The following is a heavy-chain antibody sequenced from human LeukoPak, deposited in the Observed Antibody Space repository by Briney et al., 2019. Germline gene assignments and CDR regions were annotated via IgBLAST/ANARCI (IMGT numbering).Heavy chain of an antibody. J-gene: IGHJ6*02. V-gene: IGHV4-39*01. D-gene: IGHD3-16*01. CDR2: IYYSGST. CDR3: ASSWGDSYYYYGMDV. CDR1: GGSISSSSYY. Sequence: AETLSLTCTVSGGSISSSSYYWGWIRQPPGKGLEWIGSIYYSGSTYYNPSLKSRVTISVDTSKNQFSLQLNSVTPEDTAVYYCASSWGDSYYYYGMDVWGQGTTVTVSS.